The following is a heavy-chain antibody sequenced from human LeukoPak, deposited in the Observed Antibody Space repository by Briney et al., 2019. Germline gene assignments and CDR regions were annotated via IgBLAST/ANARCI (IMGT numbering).Heavy chain of an antibody. CDR2: IIPIFGTA. CDR1: GGTFGSYA. V-gene: IGHV1-69*05. CDR3: ARDRDYGVWAFDI. D-gene: IGHD4/OR15-4a*01. J-gene: IGHJ3*02. Sequence: ASVKVSCKASGGTFGSYAISWVRQAPGQGLEWMGGIIPIFGTANYAQKFQGRVTITTDESTSTAYMELSSLRSEDTAVYYCARDRDYGVWAFDIWGQGTMVTVSS.